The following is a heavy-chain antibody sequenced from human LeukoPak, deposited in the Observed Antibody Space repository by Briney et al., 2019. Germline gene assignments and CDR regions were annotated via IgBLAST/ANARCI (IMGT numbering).Heavy chain of an antibody. CDR1: GFTFSNYA. CDR2: ISGSGSRT. V-gene: IGHV3-23*01. J-gene: IGHJ4*02. CDR3: AKDLRNVVVPAAMGIDY. D-gene: IGHD2-2*01. Sequence: GGSLRLSCAASGFTFSNYAMSWVRQAPGKGLEWVSSISGSGSRTFYAESVKSRFTISRDNSKNTLNLQMNSLSPEDTAVYYCAKDLRNVVVPAAMGIDYWGQGALVTVSS.